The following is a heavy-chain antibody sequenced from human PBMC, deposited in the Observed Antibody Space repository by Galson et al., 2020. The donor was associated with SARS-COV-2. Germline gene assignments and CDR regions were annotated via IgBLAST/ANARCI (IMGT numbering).Heavy chain of an antibody. CDR1: GFTFSSYA. Sequence: GGSLRLSCAASGFTFSSYAMSWVRQAPGKGLEWVSAISGSGGSTYYADSVKGRFTISRDNSKNTLFLQMNSLRAEDTAVYYCAKDWGVLGDSSGLDIWGQGTMVTVSS. CDR2: ISGSGGST. V-gene: IGHV3-23*01. D-gene: IGHD3-22*01. J-gene: IGHJ3*02. CDR3: AKDWGVLGDSSGLDI.